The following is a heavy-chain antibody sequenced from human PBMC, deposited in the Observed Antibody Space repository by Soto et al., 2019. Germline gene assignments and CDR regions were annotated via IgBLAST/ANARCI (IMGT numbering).Heavy chain of an antibody. J-gene: IGHJ2*01. Sequence: QVKLQRWGAGPWGPLGTLSLTCGVLGGSSVGFYWPGTGRPPGKGLEWIGEINDRGSINYNPSLKSRVSISVDTSKNHYSLNLRSETAADTAVYYCARESHDILTGPPWVWYFDLWGRGTLVTVSS. CDR3: ARESHDILTGPPWVWYFDL. CDR1: GGSSVGFY. CDR2: INDRGSI. V-gene: IGHV4-34*01. D-gene: IGHD3-9*01.